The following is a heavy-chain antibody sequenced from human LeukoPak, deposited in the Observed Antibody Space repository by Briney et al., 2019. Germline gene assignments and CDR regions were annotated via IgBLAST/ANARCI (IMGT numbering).Heavy chain of an antibody. Sequence: PGGSLRLSCAASGFTFSGYEMNWVRQAPGEGLEWVSYIDGSGSTIYSADSVKGRFTISRDNSKNSLYLQMNSLRAEDTAVYYCARDSGSLNGMDVWGQGTTVTVSS. CDR2: IDGSGSTI. CDR1: GFTFSGYE. V-gene: IGHV3-48*03. J-gene: IGHJ6*02. CDR3: ARDSGSLNGMDV. D-gene: IGHD1-26*01.